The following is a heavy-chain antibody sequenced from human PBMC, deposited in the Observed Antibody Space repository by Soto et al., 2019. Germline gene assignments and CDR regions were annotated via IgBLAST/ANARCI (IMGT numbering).Heavy chain of an antibody. CDR3: ARDLTAAAS. CDR1: GYIFTNYY. CDR2: INPLPTSGST. V-gene: IGHV1-46*01. Sequence: QVQLVQSGAEVKKPGASVKVSCKASGYIFTNYYIHWVRQAPGQGLEWMAIINPLPTSGSTNYAQKFQGRVTVTRDTSTSTVYMELSSLTSEDTAIYYCARDLTAAASWGQGTLVTVSS. J-gene: IGHJ5*02. D-gene: IGHD6-13*01.